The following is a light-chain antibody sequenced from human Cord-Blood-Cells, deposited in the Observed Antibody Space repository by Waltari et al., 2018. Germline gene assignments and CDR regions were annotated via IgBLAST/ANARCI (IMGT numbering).Light chain of an antibody. CDR3: QQYDSTPPT. CDR1: QSVLYSSNNKNY. CDR2: WAS. J-gene: IGKJ4*01. Sequence: DIVMTQSPDSLAVSLGERATINCKSSQSVLYSSNNKNYLAWYQQKPGQPPKLLIYWASTRESGVPDRFSGSGSGTDFTLTISSLQAEDVAVYYCQQYDSTPPTVGGGTKVEIK. V-gene: IGKV4-1*01.